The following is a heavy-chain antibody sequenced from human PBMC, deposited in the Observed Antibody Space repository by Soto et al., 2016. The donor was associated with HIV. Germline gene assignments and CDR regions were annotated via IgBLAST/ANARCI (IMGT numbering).Heavy chain of an antibody. CDR2: IIPILGRA. CDR3: ARTCSGGSCYLAINYFDGMDV. D-gene: IGHD2-15*01. Sequence: QVQLVQSGAEVKKPGSSVKVSCKASGGTFRKYATIWVRQAPGQGLEWMGGIIPILGRANYAQKFQGRVTISADEPTSTAYMEVSSLTSEDTAVYFCARTCSGGSCYLAINYFDGMDVWGQGTTVTVSS. J-gene: IGHJ6*02. CDR1: GGTFRKYA. V-gene: IGHV1-69*01.